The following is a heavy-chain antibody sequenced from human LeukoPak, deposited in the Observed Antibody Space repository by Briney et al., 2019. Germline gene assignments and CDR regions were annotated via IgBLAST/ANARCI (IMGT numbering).Heavy chain of an antibody. CDR2: IKQDESEK. CDR1: GFTFSSYW. CDR3: ARASGSYLLDY. J-gene: IGHJ4*02. V-gene: IGHV3-7*05. D-gene: IGHD1-26*01. Sequence: GGSLRLSCAASGFTFSSYWMSWVRQAPGKGLEWVANIKQDESEKKYVDSVKGRFTISRDNAKNSLYLQIGSLGAEDTAVYYCARASGSYLLDYWGQGTLVTVSS.